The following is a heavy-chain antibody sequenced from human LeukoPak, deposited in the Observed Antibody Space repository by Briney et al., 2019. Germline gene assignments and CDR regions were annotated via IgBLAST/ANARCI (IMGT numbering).Heavy chain of an antibody. CDR2: IIPIFGTA. Sequence: ASVKVSCKASGGTFSSYAISWVRRAPRQGLEWMGEIIPIFGTANYAQKFQGRVTITADESTSTAYMELSSLRSEDTAVYYCASEGARYCTNGVCYYFDYWGQGTLVTVSS. CDR3: ASEGARYCTNGVCYYFDY. D-gene: IGHD2-8*01. CDR1: GGTFSSYA. V-gene: IGHV1-69*13. J-gene: IGHJ4*02.